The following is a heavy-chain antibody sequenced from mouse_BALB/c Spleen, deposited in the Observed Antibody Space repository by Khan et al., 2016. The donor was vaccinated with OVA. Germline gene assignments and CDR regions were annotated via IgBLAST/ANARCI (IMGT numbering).Heavy chain of an antibody. CDR3: TRCGYLFAY. V-gene: IGHV1-5*01. D-gene: IGHD2-2*01. Sequence: VQLQQSGTVLARPGTSVKMSCKASGYTFTSYWMHWVKQRPGKGLEWIGAIYPGNSDTSSNQKFKGKAKLTAVTSTSTAYMELSSLTNEYSSVYYCTRCGYLFAYWGQGTLVTVSA. J-gene: IGHJ3*01. CDR1: GYTFTSYW. CDR2: IYPGNSDT.